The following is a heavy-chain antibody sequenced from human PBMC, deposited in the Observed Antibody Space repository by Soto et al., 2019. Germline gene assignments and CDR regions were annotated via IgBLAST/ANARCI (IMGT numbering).Heavy chain of an antibody. V-gene: IGHV3-48*01. CDR3: ARVPYNWNWGPSDY. J-gene: IGHJ4*02. CDR1: GFTFSSYS. Sequence: GGSLRLSCAASGFTFSSYSMNWVRQAPGKGLEWVSYISSSSSTIYYADSVKGRFTISRDNAKNSLYLQMNSLRAEDTAVYYCARVPYNWNWGPSDYWGQGTLVTVSS. CDR2: ISSSSSTI. D-gene: IGHD1-7*01.